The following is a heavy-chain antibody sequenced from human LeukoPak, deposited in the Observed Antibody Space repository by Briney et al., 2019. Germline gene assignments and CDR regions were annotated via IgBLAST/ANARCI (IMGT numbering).Heavy chain of an antibody. CDR3: AALGGSIY. J-gene: IGHJ4*02. D-gene: IGHD1-26*01. Sequence: GGSLRLSCAASGFTFSSYDVHWVRQATGRGLEWVSAMGTAGDTYYAGSVKGRFTISREDAKNSSYLQMDSLRAGDTAVYYCAALGGSIYWGQGTVVTVSS. CDR1: GFTFSSYD. V-gene: IGHV3-13*01. CDR2: MGTAGDT.